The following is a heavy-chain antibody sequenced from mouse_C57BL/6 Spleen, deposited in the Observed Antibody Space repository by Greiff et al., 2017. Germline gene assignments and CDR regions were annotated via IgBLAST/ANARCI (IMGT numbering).Heavy chain of an antibody. Sequence: QVQLQQSGAELVKPGASVKISCKASGYAFSSYSMNWVKQRPGKGLEWIGRIYPGDGDTNYNGKFKGKATLTADKSSSTAYMQLSSLTSEDSAVYFCFTMLTNFDVWGTGTTVTVSS. CDR2: IYPGDGDT. J-gene: IGHJ1*03. CDR3: FTMLTNFDV. CDR1: GYAFSSYS. V-gene: IGHV1-80*01. D-gene: IGHD2-2*01.